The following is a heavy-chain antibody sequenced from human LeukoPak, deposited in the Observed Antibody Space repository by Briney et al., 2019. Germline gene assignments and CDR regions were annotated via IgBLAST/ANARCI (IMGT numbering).Heavy chain of an antibody. V-gene: IGHV4-38-2*01. D-gene: IGHD2-2*01. CDR1: GFSISSGYY. CDR2: FYHSGST. J-gene: IGHJ4*02. Sequence: SETLSLTCAVSGFSISSGYYWGWIRQPPGKGLEWIGSFYHSGSTHYNPSLKSRVSISVDTSKNQFSLKLSSVTAADTAVYYCARNGTNNYFDYWGQGTLVTVSS. CDR3: ARNGTNNYFDY.